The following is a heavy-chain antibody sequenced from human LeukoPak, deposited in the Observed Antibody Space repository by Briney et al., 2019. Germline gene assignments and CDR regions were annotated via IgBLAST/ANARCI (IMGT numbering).Heavy chain of an antibody. J-gene: IGHJ4*02. CDR3: ARAEGWFGELAFDY. V-gene: IGHV4-30-4*08. Sequence: SQTLSLTCTVSGGSISSGDYYWSWIRQPPGKGLEWIGYIYYSGSTYYNPSLKSRVTISVDTSKNQYSLKLSSVTAADTAVYYCARAEGWFGELAFDYWGQGTLVTVSS. D-gene: IGHD3-10*01. CDR2: IYYSGST. CDR1: GGSISSGDYY.